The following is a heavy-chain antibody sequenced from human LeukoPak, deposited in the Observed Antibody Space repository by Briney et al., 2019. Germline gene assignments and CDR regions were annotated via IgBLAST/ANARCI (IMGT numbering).Heavy chain of an antibody. V-gene: IGHV4-4*07. Sequence: PSETLSLTCTVSGGSISSYYWSWIRQPAGKGLEWIGRIYTSGSTNYNPSLKSRVTMSVDTSKNQFSLKLSSVTAADTAVYYCARDTVRSFRVGVTFSYYYYYMDVWGKGTTVTISS. J-gene: IGHJ6*03. CDR3: ARDTVRSFRVGVTFSYYYYYMDV. CDR2: IYTSGST. CDR1: GGSISSYY. D-gene: IGHD1-26*01.